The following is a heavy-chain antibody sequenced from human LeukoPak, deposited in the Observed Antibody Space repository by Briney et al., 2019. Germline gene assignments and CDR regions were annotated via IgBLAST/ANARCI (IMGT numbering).Heavy chain of an antibody. J-gene: IGHJ4*02. CDR2: IYYSGST. V-gene: IGHV4-39*07. CDR1: GGSISSSSYY. Sequence: PSETLSLTCTVSGGSISSSSYYWGWIRQPPGKGLEWIGSIYYSGSTYYNPSLKSRVTISVDTSKNQFSLKLSSVTAADTAVYYCARGRTAMVENYFDYWGQGTLVTVSS. D-gene: IGHD5-18*01. CDR3: ARGRTAMVENYFDY.